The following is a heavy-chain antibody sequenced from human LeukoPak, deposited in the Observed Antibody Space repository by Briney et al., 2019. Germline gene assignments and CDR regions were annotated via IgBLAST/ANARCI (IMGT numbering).Heavy chain of an antibody. D-gene: IGHD1-1*01. V-gene: IGHV4-31*03. Sequence: SQTLSLTCTVSGGSISSGGYYWSWIRQPPGKGLEWIGYIYYSGSTYYNPSLKSRVTISVDTSKNQFSLKLSSVTAADTAVYYCAREPLSASNGQAESWGQGTLVTVPS. CDR3: AREPLSASNGQAES. CDR1: GGSISSGGYY. J-gene: IGHJ5*02. CDR2: IYYSGST.